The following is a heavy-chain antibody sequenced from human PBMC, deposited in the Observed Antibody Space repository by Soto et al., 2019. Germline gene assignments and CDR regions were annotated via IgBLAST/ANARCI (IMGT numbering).Heavy chain of an antibody. CDR1: GGSISNYY. V-gene: IGHV4-59*01. Sequence: PSETLSLTCTVSGGSISNYYWSWIRQPPGRGLEWIGHLFYSGSTNYNPALKSRVTISVDTSKSQFSLKLSSVTAADTAVYYCAKESGYKYGYFRWCETWGEGTLFTLSS. J-gene: IGHJ5*02. CDR2: LFYSGST. CDR3: AKESGYKYGYFRWCET. D-gene: IGHD5-18*01.